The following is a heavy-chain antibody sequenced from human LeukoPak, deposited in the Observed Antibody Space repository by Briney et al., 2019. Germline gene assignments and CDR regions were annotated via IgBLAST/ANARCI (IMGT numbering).Heavy chain of an antibody. CDR1: GFTFTTYS. D-gene: IGHD6-13*01. CDR2: ISDSGAGT. J-gene: IGHJ6*03. V-gene: IGHV3-23*01. Sequence: GGSLGLSCEASGFTFTTYSMTWVRQAPGKGLEWVSAISDSGAGTYYADSVKGRFTISRDNSKNTLYLQMNSLRAEDTAVYYCAKDRVATERYYMDVWGKGTTVTISS. CDR3: AKDRVATERYYMDV.